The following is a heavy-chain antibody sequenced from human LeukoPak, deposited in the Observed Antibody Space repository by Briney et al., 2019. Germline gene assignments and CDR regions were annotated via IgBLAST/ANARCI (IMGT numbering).Heavy chain of an antibody. J-gene: IGHJ3*02. Sequence: GGSLRLTCAASGFTFSSYDMHWVRQATGKGLEWVSAIGTAGDTYYPGSVKGRFTISRENAKNSLYLQMNSLTAEDTAVYYCTRDQGYCSGGRCYSVFDIWGQGTMVTVSS. D-gene: IGHD2-15*01. CDR1: GFTFSSYD. CDR3: TRDQGYCSGGRCYSVFDI. CDR2: IGTAGDT. V-gene: IGHV3-13*01.